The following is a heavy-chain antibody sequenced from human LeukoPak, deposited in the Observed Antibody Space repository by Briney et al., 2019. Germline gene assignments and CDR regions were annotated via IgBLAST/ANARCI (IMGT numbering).Heavy chain of an antibody. CDR2: INPNSGDT. Sequence: GASVKVSCKASGYTFTGYHMHWVRQAPGQGLEWMGRINPNSGDTNYAQKFQGRVTMTRETSISTAYMELSRLRSDDTAVFYCARDYCSSTSCLFDYWGQGTLVTVSS. CDR1: GYTFTGYH. CDR3: ARDYCSSTSCLFDY. J-gene: IGHJ4*02. V-gene: IGHV1-2*06. D-gene: IGHD2-2*01.